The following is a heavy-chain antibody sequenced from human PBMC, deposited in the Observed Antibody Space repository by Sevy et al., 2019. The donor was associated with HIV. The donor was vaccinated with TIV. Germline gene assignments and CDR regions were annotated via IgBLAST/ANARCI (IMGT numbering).Heavy chain of an antibody. CDR3: AKVGPHCSCGSCYHPVFDY. CDR2: LSYDGREK. V-gene: IGHV3-30*18. J-gene: IGHJ4*02. Sequence: GGSLRLSCAASGFTFSTYGMHWVRQAPGKGLEWVAVLSYDGREKYYGNSVKGRFTISRDNSKNTLNLQMNSLRDDDTPVYYCAKVGPHCSCGSCYHPVFDYCGQGTLVTVSS. D-gene: IGHD2-15*01. CDR1: GFTFSTYG.